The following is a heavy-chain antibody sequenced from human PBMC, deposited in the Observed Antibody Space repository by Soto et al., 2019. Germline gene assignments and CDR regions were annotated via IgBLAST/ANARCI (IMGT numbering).Heavy chain of an antibody. D-gene: IGHD2-15*01. CDR2: VHFSGST. CDR1: GGSISDHY. V-gene: IGHV4-59*11. Sequence: PSETLSLTCSVSGGSISDHYWTWIRQPPGKGLEWIGYVHFSGSTHYNPALESRVTISVDTATNQVSLRLSSMTAADTCVYYWAGAFTGLGADWYYDLWGRGTLVTV. CDR3: AGAFTGLGADWYYDL. J-gene: IGHJ2*01.